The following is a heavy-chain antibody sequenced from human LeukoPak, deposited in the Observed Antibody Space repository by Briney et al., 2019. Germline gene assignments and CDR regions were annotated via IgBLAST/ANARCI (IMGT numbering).Heavy chain of an antibody. CDR2: IYYSGST. J-gene: IGHJ4*02. D-gene: IGHD5-18*01. V-gene: IGHV4-59*01. CDR3: AREGPGYSFYYFDY. CDR1: GGSISSYY. Sequence: SETLSLTCTVSGGSISSYYWSWIRQPPGKGLEWIGYIYYSGSTNYNPSLKSRVTISVDTSENQFSLKLSSVTAADTAVYYCAREGPGYSFYYFDYWGQGTLVTVSS.